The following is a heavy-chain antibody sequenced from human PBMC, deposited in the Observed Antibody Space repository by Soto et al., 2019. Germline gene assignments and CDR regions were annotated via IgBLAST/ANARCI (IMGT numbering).Heavy chain of an antibody. CDR3: AKAGNAYYYGAGSYGVFDY. V-gene: IGHV3-9*01. D-gene: IGHD3-10*01. J-gene: IGHJ4*02. CDR2: ISWNSDTI. CDR1: GFTFDDHA. Sequence: EVQLVESGGGLVQPGRSLRLSCAASGFTFDDHAMHWVRQAPGMGLEWVSGISWNSDTIGYADSVKGRFTVSRDNAQNSLYLQMNSLRAEDTALYYCAKAGNAYYYGAGSYGVFDYWGQGTLVTVSS.